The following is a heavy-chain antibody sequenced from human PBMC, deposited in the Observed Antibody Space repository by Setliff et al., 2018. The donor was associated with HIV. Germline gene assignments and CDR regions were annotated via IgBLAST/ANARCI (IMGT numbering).Heavy chain of an antibody. Sequence: GSLRLSCAASGFTFSNYAMNWVRQAPGKGPEWVSVIYSGSTYYADSVKGRFTISRDNSKNTLYLQLNSLRAEDTAVYYCAKGIEMATIMSAFDIWGQGTMVTVSS. CDR1: GFTFSNYA. D-gene: IGHD5-12*01. CDR3: AKGIEMATIMSAFDI. V-gene: IGHV3-23*03. CDR2: IYSGST. J-gene: IGHJ3*02.